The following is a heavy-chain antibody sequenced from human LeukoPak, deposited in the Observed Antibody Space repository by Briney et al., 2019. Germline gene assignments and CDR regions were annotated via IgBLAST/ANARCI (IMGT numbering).Heavy chain of an antibody. CDR3: AREKSGTYFFDY. J-gene: IGHJ4*02. CDR1: GYTFTSYY. Sequence: GASVKVSCKASGYTFTSYYIHWVRQAPGQGLEWMGIINPGGAPTSYAQKFPGRLIMTRDTSTSTVYMELSSLRSEDTAVYYCAREKSGTYFFDYWGQGTLVTVSS. D-gene: IGHD1-26*01. CDR2: INPGGAPT. V-gene: IGHV1-46*01.